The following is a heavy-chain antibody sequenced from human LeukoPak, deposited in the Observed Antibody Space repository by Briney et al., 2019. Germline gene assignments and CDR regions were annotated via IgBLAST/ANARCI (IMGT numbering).Heavy chain of an antibody. V-gene: IGHV3-48*01. D-gene: IGHD3-22*01. CDR1: GFTFSSYN. J-gene: IGHJ4*02. CDR3: AKGPHVGSGYHPDY. CDR2: ISYSSRNK. Sequence: GGSLRLSCAASGFTFSSYNMNWVRQAPGKGLEWVSYISYSSRNKYYPDSVKGRFTISRDYSRNTLHFQMNSLRVEDTAMYYCAKGPHVGSGYHPDYWGQGTLVTVSS.